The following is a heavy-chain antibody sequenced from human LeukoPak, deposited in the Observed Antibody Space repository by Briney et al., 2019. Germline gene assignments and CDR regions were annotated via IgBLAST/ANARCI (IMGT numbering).Heavy chain of an antibody. V-gene: IGHV1-18*01. CDR2: ISGYGGNT. Sequence: GASVKVSCKASGYTFTNYGISWVRQAPGQGLERMGWISGYGGNTKYAQKVQGRVTMTTDTSTSTVYMELRSLRSDDTAVYYCARDFGVYDWNLWGQGTLVTVSS. CDR3: ARDFGVYDWNL. CDR1: GYTFTNYG. D-gene: IGHD5/OR15-5a*01. J-gene: IGHJ4*02.